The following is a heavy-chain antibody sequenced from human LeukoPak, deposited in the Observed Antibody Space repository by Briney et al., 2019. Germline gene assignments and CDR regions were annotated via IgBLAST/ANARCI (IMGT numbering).Heavy chain of an antibody. CDR3: ARKVPGAHVDY. CDR2: ISTSGST. V-gene: IGHV3-23*01. J-gene: IGHJ4*02. D-gene: IGHD7-27*01. Sequence: GGSLRLSCAASGFTLRSYAMSWVRQAPRKGLEWVSAISTSGSTFYAHSVKGRFTISRDTSKNTLYLQMNSLRAEDTAVYYCARKVPGAHVDYWGQGTLVTVSS. CDR1: GFTLRSYA.